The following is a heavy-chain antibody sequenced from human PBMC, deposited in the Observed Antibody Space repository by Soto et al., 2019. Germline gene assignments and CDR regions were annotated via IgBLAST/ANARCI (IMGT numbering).Heavy chain of an antibody. CDR2: IYYAGST. D-gene: IGHD3-22*01. CDR1: GGSMISYY. CDR3: ARDRSRLLPNYYYYSYGMDV. V-gene: IGHV4-59*01. J-gene: IGHJ6*02. Sequence: SETLSLTCTVSGGSMISYYWSWIRQPPGRGLEWIGFIYYAGSTNYNPSLNSRVTISVDTSKNQFSLKLSSVTAADTAVYYCARDRSRLLPNYYYYSYGMDVWGQGTTVTVSS.